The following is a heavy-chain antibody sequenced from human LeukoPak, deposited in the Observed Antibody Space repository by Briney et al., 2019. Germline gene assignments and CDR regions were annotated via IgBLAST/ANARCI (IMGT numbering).Heavy chain of an antibody. CDR2: ISSSGSTI. CDR3: ASLLWFGETTDFDY. CDR1: GGSFSGYY. J-gene: IGHJ4*02. V-gene: IGHV3-11*04. Sequence: LSLTCAVYGGSFSGYYMSWIRQAPGKGLEWVSYISSSGSTIYYADSVKGRFTISRDNSKNTLYLQMNSLRAEDTAVYYCASLLWFGETTDFDYWGQGTLVTVSS. D-gene: IGHD3-10*01.